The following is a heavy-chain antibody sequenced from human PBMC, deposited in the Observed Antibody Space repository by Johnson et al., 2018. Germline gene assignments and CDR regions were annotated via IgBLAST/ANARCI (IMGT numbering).Heavy chain of an antibody. CDR2: MNPNSGNT. J-gene: IGHJ3*02. V-gene: IGHV1-8*01. CDR3: ARRKNGDYDAFDI. CDR1: GYTFTSYD. Sequence: QVQLVESGAEVKKPGASVKVSCKASGYTFTSYDINWVRQATGQGLEWMGWMNPNSGNTGYAQKFQGRVTMTRNTSISTAYMGLSSLRSEDTAGYYCARRKNGDYDAFDIWGQGTMVTVSS. D-gene: IGHD4-17*01.